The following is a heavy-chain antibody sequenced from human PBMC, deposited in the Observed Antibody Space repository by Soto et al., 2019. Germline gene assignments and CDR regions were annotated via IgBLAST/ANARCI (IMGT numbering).Heavy chain of an antibody. CDR3: ARGAVKDIVVGPLDY. Sequence: PGGSLRLSCAASGFTFSSYWMHWVRQAPGKGLVWVSRINSDGSSTSYADSVKGRFTISRDNAKNTLYLQMNSLRAEDTAVYYCARGAVKDIVVGPLDYWGQGTLVTVSS. J-gene: IGHJ4*02. CDR2: INSDGSST. CDR1: GFTFSSYW. V-gene: IGHV3-74*01. D-gene: IGHD2-15*01.